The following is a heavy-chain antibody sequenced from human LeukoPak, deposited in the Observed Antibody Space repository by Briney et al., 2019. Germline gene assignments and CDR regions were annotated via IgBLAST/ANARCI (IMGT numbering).Heavy chain of an antibody. CDR2: ISPNSGDT. CDR3: AKGRLSGSYNRFDY. D-gene: IGHD1-26*01. Sequence: RASVKVSCKASGYTFSDYFMHWVRQAPGQGLEWMGWISPNSGDTNYAQKFQGRVTMTRDTSISTVYMELSSLRSDDTAVYYCAKGRLSGSYNRFDYWGLGTLVTVSS. V-gene: IGHV1-2*02. J-gene: IGHJ4*02. CDR1: GYTFSDYF.